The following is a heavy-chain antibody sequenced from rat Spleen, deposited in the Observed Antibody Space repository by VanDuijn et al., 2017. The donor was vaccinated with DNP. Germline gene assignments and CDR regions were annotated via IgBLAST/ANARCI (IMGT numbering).Heavy chain of an antibody. V-gene: IGHV4-2*01. J-gene: IGHJ2*01. CDR3: ARGPNYGGYSDFFDY. Sequence: EVKLVESGGGLVQPGRSLILSCAASGFNFNDYWMGWVRQAPGKGLEWVGKINKDSSTINYTPSLRERFTISRDNAQNSLYLQMNTLGSEDTALYYCARGPNYGGYSDFFDYWGQGVVFTVSS. D-gene: IGHD1-11*01. CDR1: GFNFNDYW. CDR2: INKDSSTI.